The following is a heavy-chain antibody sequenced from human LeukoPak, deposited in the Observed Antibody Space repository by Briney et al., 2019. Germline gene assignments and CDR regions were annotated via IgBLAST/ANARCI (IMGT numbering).Heavy chain of an antibody. V-gene: IGHV4-59*01. CDR1: GGSISNYY. J-gene: IGHJ4*02. CDR2: ISYSGTT. Sequence: SETLSLTCTVSGGSISNYYWNWIRQPPGEGLEWIGYISYSGTTNYNPSLKSRVTISVDTSKNQFSLKLSSVTAADTAVYYCARWKYTCAWVDFDSWGQGTLVTVSS. CDR3: ARWKYTCAWVDFDS. D-gene: IGHD6-19*01.